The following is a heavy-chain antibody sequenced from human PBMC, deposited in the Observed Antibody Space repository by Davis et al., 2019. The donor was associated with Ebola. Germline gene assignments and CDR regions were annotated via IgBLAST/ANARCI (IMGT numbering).Heavy chain of an antibody. V-gene: IGHV1-69*13. D-gene: IGHD5-12*01. J-gene: IGHJ4*02. Sequence: SVKVSCKASRGTFENNYGLNWVRQAPGQGLEWMGGIIPIFGTTNYAQKFQGRVTITADESTSTAYMEMSSLRSEDTAVYYCARLGTPYSSYDHLDYWGQGTLVTVSS. CDR2: IIPIFGTT. CDR1: RGTFENNYG. CDR3: ARLGTPYSSYDHLDY.